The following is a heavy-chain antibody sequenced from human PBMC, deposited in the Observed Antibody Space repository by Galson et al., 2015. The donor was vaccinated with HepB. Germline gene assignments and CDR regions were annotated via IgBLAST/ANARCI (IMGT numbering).Heavy chain of an antibody. CDR3: ARGNTMVRGVFDY. D-gene: IGHD3-10*01. V-gene: IGHV3-74*01. Sequence: SLRLSCAASGFTFSSYWMHWVRQAPGKGLVWVSRINSDGSSTSYADSVKGRFTISRDNAKNTLYLQMNSLRAEDTAVYYCARGNTMVRGVFDYWGQGTLVTVSS. CDR2: INSDGSST. CDR1: GFTFSSYW. J-gene: IGHJ4*02.